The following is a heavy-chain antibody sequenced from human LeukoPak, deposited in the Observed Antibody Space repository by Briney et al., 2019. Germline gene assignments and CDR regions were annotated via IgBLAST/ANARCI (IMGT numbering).Heavy chain of an antibody. CDR2: INPDGSTT. J-gene: IGHJ4*02. D-gene: IGHD6-19*01. CDR1: GFTFSRYW. CDR3: TRDPPSSGWSFDY. V-gene: IGHV3-74*01. Sequence: GGSLRLSCAASGFTFSRYWIHWVRQAPGKGLEWVSRINPDGSTTTYADSVKGRFTISRDNAKNTVYLQMNSLRAEDTAVYYCTRDPPSSGWSFDYWGQGTLVTVSS.